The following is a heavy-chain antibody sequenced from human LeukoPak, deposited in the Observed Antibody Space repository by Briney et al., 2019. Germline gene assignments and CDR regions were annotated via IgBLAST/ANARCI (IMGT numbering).Heavy chain of an antibody. CDR3: ARDVGPDGYGDYGAPGEVPWYFDY. J-gene: IGHJ4*02. V-gene: IGHV3-48*01. CDR2: ISGGTSTT. D-gene: IGHD4-17*01. Sequence: GGSLRLSCATSGFTFSTFGMNWVRQAPGKGLEWVSYISGGTSTTYYTDSVKGRFTISRDNSKNTLYLQMGSLRAEDMAVYYCARDVGPDGYGDYGAPGEVPWYFDYWGQGTLVTVSS. CDR1: GFTFSTFG.